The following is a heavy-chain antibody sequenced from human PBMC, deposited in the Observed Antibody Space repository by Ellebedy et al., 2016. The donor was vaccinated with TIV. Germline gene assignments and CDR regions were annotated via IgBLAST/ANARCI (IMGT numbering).Heavy chain of an antibody. CDR3: AKDMEEGGYFGSGSYLYGMDV. Sequence: GESLKISXEASGFTFDDYNMHWVRQVPGKGLEWVSLISWDGGSTYYGESVKGRFTISRDNSKNSLSLQMNSLRTEDSALYYCAKDMEEGGYFGSGSYLYGMDVWGQGTTVTVSS. J-gene: IGHJ6*02. CDR1: GFTFDDYN. D-gene: IGHD3-10*01. V-gene: IGHV3-43*01. CDR2: ISWDGGST.